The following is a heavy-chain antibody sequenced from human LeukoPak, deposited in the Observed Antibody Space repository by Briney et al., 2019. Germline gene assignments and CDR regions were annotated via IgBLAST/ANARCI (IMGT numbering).Heavy chain of an antibody. J-gene: IGHJ3*02. CDR3: VRIKVSAFDI. CDR2: ISSSGTPI. CDR1: GFAFSSCE. V-gene: IGHV3-48*03. Sequence: PGGSLRLSCAASGFAFSSCEMNWVRQAPGKGLEWVSYISSSGTPIYYADSVKGRFTISRDNAKNSLYLQMNSLRAEDTSVYYCVRIKVSAFDIWGQGTMVTVSS.